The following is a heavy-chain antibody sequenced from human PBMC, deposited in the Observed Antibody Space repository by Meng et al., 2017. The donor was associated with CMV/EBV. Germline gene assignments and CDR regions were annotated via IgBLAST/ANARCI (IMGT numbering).Heavy chain of an antibody. Sequence: GESQKISCAASGFTFSSYAMHWVRQAPGKGLEWVAVISYDGSNKYYADSVKGRFTISRDNSKNTLYLQMNSLRAEDTAVYYCARRESTSCYRSCGMDVWGQGTTVTVSS. CDR3: ARRESTSCYRSCGMDV. CDR2: ISYDGSNK. V-gene: IGHV3-30-3*01. J-gene: IGHJ6*02. CDR1: GFTFSSYA. D-gene: IGHD2-2*02.